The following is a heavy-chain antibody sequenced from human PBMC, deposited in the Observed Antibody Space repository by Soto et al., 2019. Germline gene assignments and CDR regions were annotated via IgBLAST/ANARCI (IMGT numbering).Heavy chain of an antibody. CDR1: GFTFSSYA. Sequence: QVQLVESGGGVVQPGRSLRLSCAASGFTFSSYAMHWVRQAPGKGLEWVAVISYDGSNKYYADSVKGRFTISRDNSKNTLYLQMNSLRAEDTAVYYCARPHSSSWYGSDWYFDLWGRGTLVTVSS. D-gene: IGHD6-13*01. V-gene: IGHV3-30-3*01. J-gene: IGHJ2*01. CDR2: ISYDGSNK. CDR3: ARPHSSSWYGSDWYFDL.